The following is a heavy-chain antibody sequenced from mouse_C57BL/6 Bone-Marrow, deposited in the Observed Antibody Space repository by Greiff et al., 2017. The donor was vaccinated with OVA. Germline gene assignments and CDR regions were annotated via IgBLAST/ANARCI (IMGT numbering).Heavy chain of an antibody. CDR3: TRCYSNYDAMDY. D-gene: IGHD2-5*01. CDR2: IDPETGGT. J-gene: IGHJ4*01. Sequence: VKLVESGAELVRPGASVTLSCKASGYTFTDYEMHWVKQTPVHGLEWIGAIDPETGGTDYNQKFKGKAILTADTSSNTAYMELRSLTAEDSASYYCTRCYSNYDAMDYWGQGTAVTVSS. CDR1: GYTFTDYE. V-gene: IGHV1-15*01.